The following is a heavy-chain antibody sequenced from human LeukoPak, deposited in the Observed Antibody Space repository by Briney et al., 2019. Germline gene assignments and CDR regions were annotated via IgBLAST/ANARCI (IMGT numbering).Heavy chain of an antibody. V-gene: IGHV3-11*04. CDR2: ISTGGSTI. Sequence: GGSLRLSCAASGFTISNYYMRWIRQAPGKGLEWISYISTGGSTIYYADSVKGRFTISRDNAKNSLYLQMNSLRAEDTAVYYCARGYGDYEVTDYWGQGTLVTVSS. CDR1: GFTISNYY. CDR3: ARGYGDYEVTDY. D-gene: IGHD4-17*01. J-gene: IGHJ4*02.